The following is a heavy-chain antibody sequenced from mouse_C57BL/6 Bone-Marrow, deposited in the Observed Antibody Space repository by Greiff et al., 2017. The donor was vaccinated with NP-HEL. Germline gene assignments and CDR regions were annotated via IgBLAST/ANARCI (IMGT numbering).Heavy chain of an antibody. D-gene: IGHD1-1*01. CDR2: ISGGGGNT. CDR3: ARRRYYGSLYYFDY. V-gene: IGHV5-9*01. J-gene: IGHJ2*01. Sequence: EVQRVESGGGLVKPGGSLKLSCAASGFTFSSYTMSWVRQTPEKRLEWVATISGGGGNTYYPDSVKGRFTISRDNAKNTLYLQMSSLRSEDTALYYCARRRYYGSLYYFDYWGQGTTLTVSS. CDR1: GFTFSSYT.